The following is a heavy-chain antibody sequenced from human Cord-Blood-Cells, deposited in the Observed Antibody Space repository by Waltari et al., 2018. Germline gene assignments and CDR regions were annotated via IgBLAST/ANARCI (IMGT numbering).Heavy chain of an antibody. Sequence: EVQLVESGGGLVQPGGSLRLSCAASGLPFSSYWMSWVRQAPGKGLEWVANRKQDGSEKYYVDSVKGRFTIARDNAKNSLYLQMNSLRAEYTAVYYCARYRAGGPTDAVDIWGQGTMVTVSS. V-gene: IGHV3-7*01. CDR2: RKQDGSEK. D-gene: IGHD2-15*01. J-gene: IGHJ3*02. CDR3: ARYRAGGPTDAVDI. CDR1: GLPFSSYW.